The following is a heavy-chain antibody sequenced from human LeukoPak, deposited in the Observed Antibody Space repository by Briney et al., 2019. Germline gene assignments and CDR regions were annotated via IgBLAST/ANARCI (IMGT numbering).Heavy chain of an antibody. CDR1: GYTFSSYG. Sequence: GGSLRLSCAASGYTFSSYGMHWVRQAPGKGLEWVAFIRFDGTIKDYADSVKGRFTISRDNSKNTLYLRMNSLRPEDTALYYCAKDSQTGYCSGGSCYSAWFDSWGQGTLVTVSS. CDR3: AKDSQTGYCSGGSCYSAWFDS. CDR2: IRFDGTIK. V-gene: IGHV3-30*02. D-gene: IGHD2-15*01. J-gene: IGHJ5*01.